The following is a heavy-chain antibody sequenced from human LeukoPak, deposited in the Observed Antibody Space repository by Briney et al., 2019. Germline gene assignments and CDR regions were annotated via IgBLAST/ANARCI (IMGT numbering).Heavy chain of an antibody. D-gene: IGHD5-18*01. J-gene: IGHJ3*02. CDR2: IYSGGSR. Sequence: PGGYLRLSCAASGFTVSSNYMSWVRQAPGKGLEWVSVIYSGGSRYYADSVKGRSTISRDNSKNTLYLQMNSLRAEDTAVYYCARARSSYGYGDAFDIWGQGTMVTVSS. V-gene: IGHV3-53*05. CDR3: ARARSSYGYGDAFDI. CDR1: GFTVSSNY.